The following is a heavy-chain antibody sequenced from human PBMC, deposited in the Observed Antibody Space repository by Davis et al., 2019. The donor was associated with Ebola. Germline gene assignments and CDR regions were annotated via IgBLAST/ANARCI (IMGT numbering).Heavy chain of an antibody. CDR1: GGSISSGDYY. CDR3: ARVGGVSGDVDY. V-gene: IGHV4-30-4*01. CDR2: IYYSGST. Sequence: MPSETLSLTCTVSGGSISSGDYYWSWIRQPPGKGLEWIGYIYYSGSTYYTPSLKSRVTISVDTSKNQFSLKLSSVTAADTAVYYCARVGGVSGDVDYWGQGTLVTVSS. D-gene: IGHD3-16*01. J-gene: IGHJ4*02.